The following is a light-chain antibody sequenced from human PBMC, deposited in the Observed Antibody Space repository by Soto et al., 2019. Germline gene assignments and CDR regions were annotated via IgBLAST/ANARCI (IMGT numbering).Light chain of an antibody. CDR3: QQYGSSPRT. V-gene: IGKV3-20*01. Sequence: EIVLTQSPGTLSLSPGERATLSCRASQSVSSSYLAWYQQKPGQAPRLIIYGASSRATGLPDRFSGSGSGTDFNLTISRLEPEDFAVYYCQQYGSSPRTFGQGTKVEIK. CDR2: GAS. J-gene: IGKJ1*01. CDR1: QSVSSSY.